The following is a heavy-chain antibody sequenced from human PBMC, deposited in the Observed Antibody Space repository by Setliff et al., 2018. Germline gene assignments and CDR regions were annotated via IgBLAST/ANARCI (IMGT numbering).Heavy chain of an antibody. Sequence: SETLSLTCAVSGGSIRSSPWWSWVRQPPGKGLEWLGDIHHSGKTYYNPSLQSRLTMSIDKSKNHFSVNLRSGTAADTAVYYCASLNFDYWGTGTTVTVSS. CDR2: IHHSGKT. J-gene: IGHJ4*03. V-gene: IGHV4-4*02. CDR1: GGSIRSSPW. CDR3: ASLNFDY.